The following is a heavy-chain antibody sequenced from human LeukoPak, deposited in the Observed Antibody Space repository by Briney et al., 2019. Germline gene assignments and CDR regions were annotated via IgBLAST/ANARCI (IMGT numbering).Heavy chain of an antibody. Sequence: GGSLRLSCAASGFTVSSNHMSWVRQAPGKGLEWVSVIYSGGSTYYADSVKGRFTISRDNSKNTLYLQMNSLRAEDTAVYYCARDGAHYYDSSGYLFDYWGQGTLVTVSS. CDR1: GFTVSSNH. J-gene: IGHJ4*02. V-gene: IGHV3-53*01. D-gene: IGHD3-22*01. CDR3: ARDGAHYYDSSGYLFDY. CDR2: IYSGGST.